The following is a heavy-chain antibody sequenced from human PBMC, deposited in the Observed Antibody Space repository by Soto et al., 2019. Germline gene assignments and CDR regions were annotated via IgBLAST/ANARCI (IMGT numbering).Heavy chain of an antibody. CDR2: IIPIFGTA. Sequence: SVKVSCKASGGTFSSYAISWVRQAPGQGLEWMGGIIPIFGTANYAQKFQGRVTITADESTSTAYMELSSLRSEDTAVYYCASRTQLLWEGRLRSYYYFAMDVWAEGSTV. CDR3: ASRTQLLWEGRLRSYYYFAMDV. CDR1: GGTFSSYA. V-gene: IGHV1-69*13. J-gene: IGHJ6*02. D-gene: IGHD2-2*01.